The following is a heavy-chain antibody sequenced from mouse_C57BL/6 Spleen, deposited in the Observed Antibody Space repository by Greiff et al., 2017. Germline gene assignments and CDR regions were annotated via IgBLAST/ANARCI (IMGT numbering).Heavy chain of an antibody. D-gene: IGHD1-1*01. CDR2: IYPGDGDT. CDR1: GYAFSSYW. J-gene: IGHJ2*01. Sequence: VQLQQSGAELVKPGASVKISCKASGYAFSSYWMNWVKQRPGKGLEWIGQIYPGDGDTNYNGKFKGKATLTADKSSSTAYMQLSSLTSEDSAVYFCARESYYGSRSLDYWGQGTTLTVSS. CDR3: ARESYYGSRSLDY. V-gene: IGHV1-80*01.